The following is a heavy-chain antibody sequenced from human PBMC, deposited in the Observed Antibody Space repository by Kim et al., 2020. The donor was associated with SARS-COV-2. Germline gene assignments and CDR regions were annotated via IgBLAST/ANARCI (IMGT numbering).Heavy chain of an antibody. V-gene: IGHV3-49*02. CDR2: YGGTT. Sequence: YGGTTEYAASVKGRFTISRDDSKSIAYLQMNSLKTEDTAVYYCTRGGDGVWGQGTLVTVSS. J-gene: IGHJ4*02. CDR3: TRGGDGV. D-gene: IGHD4-17*01.